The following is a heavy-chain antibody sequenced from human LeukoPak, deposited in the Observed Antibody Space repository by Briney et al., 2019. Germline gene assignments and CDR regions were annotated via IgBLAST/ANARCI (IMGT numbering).Heavy chain of an antibody. V-gene: IGHV3-13*01. J-gene: IGHJ6*03. CDR1: GFTFSSFD. D-gene: IGHD6-19*01. CDR3: ARGPPSGKYYYMDV. CDR2: IGTASDT. Sequence: GGSLRLSCAASGFTFSSFDMHWVRQPTRQGLEWVSTIGTASDTYYPGSVEGRFTLSRDNAKNSLYLQMNSLTAGDTAVYYCARGPPSGKYYYMDVWGKGTTVTVSS.